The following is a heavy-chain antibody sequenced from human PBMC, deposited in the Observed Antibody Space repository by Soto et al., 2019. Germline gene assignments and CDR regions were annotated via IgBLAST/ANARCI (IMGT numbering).Heavy chain of an antibody. CDR2: ISVSGGSA. J-gene: IGHJ4*02. CDR1: GFTFSDYS. D-gene: IGHD6-19*01. CDR3: AKSGWYGRADY. Sequence: PGGSLRLSCAASGFTFSDYSMSWVRQAPGKGLEWVSSISVSGGSAYYADSVKGRFSISRDNSKNTLYLQMNSLRAEDTAIYYCAKSGWYGRADYWGQGTLVTVSS. V-gene: IGHV3-23*01.